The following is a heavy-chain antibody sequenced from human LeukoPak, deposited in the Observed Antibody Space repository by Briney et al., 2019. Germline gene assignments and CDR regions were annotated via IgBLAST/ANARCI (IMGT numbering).Heavy chain of an antibody. CDR2: IIPIFGTA. V-gene: IGHV1-69*13. D-gene: IGHD3-22*01. J-gene: IGHJ4*02. CDR1: GGTFSSYA. Sequence: SVKVSCKASGGTFSSYAISWVRQAPGQGLEWMGGIIPIFGTANYAQKFQGRVTITADESTSTAYMDLSSLRSEDTAVYYCARGAGDSNGYYYVYWDQGTRVIVSS. CDR3: ARGAGDSNGYYYVY.